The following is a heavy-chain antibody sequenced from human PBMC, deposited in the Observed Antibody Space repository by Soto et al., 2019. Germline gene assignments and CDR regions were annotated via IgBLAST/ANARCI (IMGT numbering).Heavy chain of an antibody. V-gene: IGHV4-30-2*01. J-gene: IGHJ4*02. D-gene: IGHD6-19*01. Sequence: QLQLQESGSGLVKPSQTLSLTCAVSGGSISSGGYSWSWIRQPPGKGLEWIGYIYHSGSTYYNPALKSRVTIAVDRSKNQFSLKLSSVTAADTAVYYCARAGGLGAVAVDYWGQGTLVTVSS. CDR1: GGSISSGGYS. CDR2: IYHSGST. CDR3: ARAGGLGAVAVDY.